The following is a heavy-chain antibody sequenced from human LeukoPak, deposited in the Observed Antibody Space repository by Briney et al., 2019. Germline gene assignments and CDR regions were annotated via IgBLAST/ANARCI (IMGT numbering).Heavy chain of an antibody. J-gene: IGHJ4*02. CDR2: VYDNGNS. V-gene: IGHV4-59*01. CDR1: SGSMRHSY. D-gene: IGHD3-3*01. Sequence: PSETLSLTCSVSSGSMRHSYWTWIRQTPEKGLEWIGYVYDNGNSNSRSSLRSRVSMSVDTSKNEFSLKLSSVTAADTAVYFCARGSRYKPDFFDDWGLGTLVTVSS. CDR3: ARGSRYKPDFFDD.